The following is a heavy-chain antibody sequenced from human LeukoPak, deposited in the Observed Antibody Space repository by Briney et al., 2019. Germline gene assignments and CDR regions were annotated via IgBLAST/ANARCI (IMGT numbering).Heavy chain of an antibody. CDR1: DGSISGYY. CDR2: IDTSGST. J-gene: IGHJ6*03. D-gene: IGHD4-11*01. CDR3: ARDRRSATVNNYYYYYMDV. Sequence: SETLSLTCTLPDGSISGYYWSWIRQPAGKGLEWIGRIDTSGSTNYNPSPKSRVTMSVDTSKNQFSLKLTSVTAADTAVYFCARDRRSATVNNYYYYYMDVWGKGTTVTVSS. V-gene: IGHV4-4*07.